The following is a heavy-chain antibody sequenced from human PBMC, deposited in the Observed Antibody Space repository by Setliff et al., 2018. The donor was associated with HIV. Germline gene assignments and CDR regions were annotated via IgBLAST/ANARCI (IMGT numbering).Heavy chain of an antibody. CDR3: ARGGRYYLPGIAVAGIQRNWFDP. CDR1: GASLQSYY. V-gene: IGHV4-4*07. D-gene: IGHD6-19*01. J-gene: IGHJ5*02. Sequence: SSETLSLTCSVSGASLQSYYWSWIRQPAGKGLQWIGRIYYVGWSKYNPSLEDRVTMSVDTSNNQFSLSLRSVTAADTAVYYCARGGRYYLPGIAVAGIQRNWFDPWGQGALVT. CDR2: IYYVGWS.